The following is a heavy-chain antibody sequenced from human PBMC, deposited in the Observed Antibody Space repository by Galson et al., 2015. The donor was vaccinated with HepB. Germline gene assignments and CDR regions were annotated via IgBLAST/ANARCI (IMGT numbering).Heavy chain of an antibody. J-gene: IGHJ4*02. V-gene: IGHV4-30-4*01. CDR2: VYHSDNT. CDR1: NASISSGDYY. Sequence: LSLTCSVSNASISSGDYYWSRIRQPPGKGLEWIGYVYHSDNTLYNPSLESRVATSMDTSKNQFSLRMESVTAADTAVYYCARSKWEIPQFDYWGQGILVIVSS. D-gene: IGHD1-26*01. CDR3: ARSKWEIPQFDY.